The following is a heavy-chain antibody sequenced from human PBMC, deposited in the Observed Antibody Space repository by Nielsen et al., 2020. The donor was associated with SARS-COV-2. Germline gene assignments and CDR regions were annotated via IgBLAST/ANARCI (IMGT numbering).Heavy chain of an antibody. CDR1: GFTFSSYD. CDR2: IGTAGDT. D-gene: IGHD6-13*01. V-gene: IGHV3-13*01. Sequence: GGSLRLSCAASGFTFSSYDMHWVRQATGKGLEWVSAIGTAGDTYYPGSVKGRFTISRENAKNSLYLQMNSLRAGDTAVYYCARGGNLAAAGRGAYYYYGMDVWGQGTTVTVSS. CDR3: ARGGNLAAAGRGAYYYYGMDV. J-gene: IGHJ6*02.